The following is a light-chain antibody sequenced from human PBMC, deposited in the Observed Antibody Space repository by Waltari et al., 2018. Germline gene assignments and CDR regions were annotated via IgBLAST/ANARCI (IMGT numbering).Light chain of an antibody. V-gene: IGKV3-20*01. J-gene: IGKJ1*01. CDR2: GAS. Sequence: EFVLPRSQGTLSLFQGERATLSCRASQSGSKSLTWYQQNPGQAPRLLIYGASNRTTGIPNRCSGSGSGTDFSLIISILEPEDVAVYYCQHYVSLPVTFGQGTKVEIK. CDR3: QHYVSLPVT. CDR1: QSGSKS.